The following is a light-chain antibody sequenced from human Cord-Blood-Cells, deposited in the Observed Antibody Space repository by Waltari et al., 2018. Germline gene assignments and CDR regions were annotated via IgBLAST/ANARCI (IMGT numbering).Light chain of an antibody. J-gene: IGLJ2*01. CDR2: DVS. V-gene: IGLV2-14*01. Sequence: QSALTQPASVSGSPGPSTHIHCPGTSSDVGGYHFVSWYQQQPGKAPKLMIYDVSNRPSGVSNRFSGSKSGNTASLTISGLQAEDEADYYCSSYTSSSTLVVFGGGTKLTVL. CDR1: SSDVGGYHF. CDR3: SSYTSSSTLVV.